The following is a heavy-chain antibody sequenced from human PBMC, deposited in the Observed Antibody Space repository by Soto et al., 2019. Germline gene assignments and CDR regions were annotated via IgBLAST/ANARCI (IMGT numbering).Heavy chain of an antibody. J-gene: IGHJ3*02. V-gene: IGHV1-69*13. CDR3: ARDQGTYYYDSSGYRAFDI. D-gene: IGHD3-22*01. Sequence: SVKVSCKASGGTFSSYAISWVRQAPGQGLEWMGGIIPIFGTANYAQKFQGRVTITADESTSTAYMELSSLRSEDTAVYYCARDQGTYYYDSSGYRAFDIWGQGTMVTVSS. CDR2: IIPIFGTA. CDR1: GGTFSSYA.